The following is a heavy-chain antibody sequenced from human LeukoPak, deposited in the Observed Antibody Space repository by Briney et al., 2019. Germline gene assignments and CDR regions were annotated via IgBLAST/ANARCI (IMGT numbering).Heavy chain of an antibody. D-gene: IGHD6-13*01. CDR3: AKGAAAGYYYYYGMDV. Sequence: PGGSLRLSCAASGFTFDDYAMHWVRQAPGKGLEWVSLISWDGGSTYYADSVKGRFTISRDNSKNSLYLQMNSLRAEDTALYYCAKGAAAGYYYYYGMDVWGQGTTVTVSS. V-gene: IGHV3-43D*03. CDR2: ISWDGGST. CDR1: GFTFDDYA. J-gene: IGHJ6*02.